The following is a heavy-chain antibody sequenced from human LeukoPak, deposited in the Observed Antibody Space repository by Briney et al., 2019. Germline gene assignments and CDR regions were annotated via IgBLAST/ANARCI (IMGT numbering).Heavy chain of an antibody. V-gene: IGHV3-23*01. D-gene: IGHD6-19*01. CDR1: GFTFSSYA. J-gene: IGHJ4*02. CDR2: ISGSGGST. CDR3: ANFVHVSGWYVHFDY. Sequence: PGGSLRLSCAAPGFTFSSYAMSWVRQAPGKGLEWVSAISGSGGSTYYADSVKGRFTISRDNSKNTLYLQMNSLRAEDTAVYYCANFVHVSGWYVHFDYWGQGTLVTVSS.